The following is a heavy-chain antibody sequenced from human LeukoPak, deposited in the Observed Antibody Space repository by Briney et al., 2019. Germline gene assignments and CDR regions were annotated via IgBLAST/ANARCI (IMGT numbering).Heavy chain of an antibody. CDR1: GGSISSSSYY. CDR3: ARNGGSYGADAFDI. V-gene: IGHV4-39*01. CDR2: IYYSGST. Sequence: KPSETLSLTCTVSGGSISSSSYYWGWIRQPPGKGLEWIGRIYYSGSTYYNPSLKSRVTISVDTSKNQFSLKLSSVTAADTAVYYCARNGGSYGADAFDIWGQGTMVTVSS. D-gene: IGHD1-26*01. J-gene: IGHJ3*02.